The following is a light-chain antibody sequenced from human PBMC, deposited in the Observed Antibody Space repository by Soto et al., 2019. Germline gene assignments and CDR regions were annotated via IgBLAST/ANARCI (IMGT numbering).Light chain of an antibody. CDR2: EVS. CDR3: NSYAGSNTFDVV. Sequence: QSALTQPPSASGSPGQSVTIPCTGTSSDVGGYNYVSWYQQHPGKAPTLLIYEVSKRPSGVPDRFSGSKSGNTASLTVSGLQDEDEADYYGNSYAGSNTFDVVFGGGTKLTVL. CDR1: SSDVGGYNY. V-gene: IGLV2-8*01. J-gene: IGLJ2*01.